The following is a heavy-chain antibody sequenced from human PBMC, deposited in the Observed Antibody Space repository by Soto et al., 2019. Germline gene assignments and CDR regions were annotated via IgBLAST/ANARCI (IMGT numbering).Heavy chain of an antibody. CDR3: ARRAVTTYHFFDY. V-gene: IGHV3-21*06. CDR2: IHRASTYI. CDR1: GFTFSSFD. D-gene: IGHD4-17*01. Sequence: LRLSCATSGFTFSSFDMDWVRQAPGKGLEWVSSIHRASTYIYYADSVRGRFTISRDNAKSSLYLQMNSLTVEDTAVYYCARRAVTTYHFFDYWGQGALVTVS. J-gene: IGHJ4*02.